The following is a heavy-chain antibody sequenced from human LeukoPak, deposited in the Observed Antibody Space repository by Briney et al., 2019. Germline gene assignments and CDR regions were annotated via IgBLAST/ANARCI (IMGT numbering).Heavy chain of an antibody. CDR2: IYNNGNN. CDR3: ARDILSTGSSDDS. CDR1: GGSISSYY. J-gene: IGHJ4*02. D-gene: IGHD1-26*01. Sequence: PSETLSLTCTVSGGSISSYYWSWIRQPPGKGLEWIGYIYNNGNNNYNPSLKSRATISIDTSKRQISLKLSSVTAADTAMYYCARDILSTGSSDDSWGQGTLVTVSS. V-gene: IGHV4-59*01.